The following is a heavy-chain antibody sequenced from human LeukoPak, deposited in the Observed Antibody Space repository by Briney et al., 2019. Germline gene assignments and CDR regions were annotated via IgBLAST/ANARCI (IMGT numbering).Heavy chain of an antibody. D-gene: IGHD2-8*01. CDR1: GFTLSSYW. CDR3: AAELGYADRGLYDYFAY. J-gene: IGHJ4*02. Sequence: PGGSLRLSCAASGFTLSSYWMHWVRQAPGKGLEWVAVIWYDGINKYYADSVKGRFTISRDNSKNTEYLQMNSLRAMNRLVYYCAAELGYADRGLYDYFAYWGQGTLVTVSS. V-gene: IGHV3-33*08. CDR2: IWYDGINK.